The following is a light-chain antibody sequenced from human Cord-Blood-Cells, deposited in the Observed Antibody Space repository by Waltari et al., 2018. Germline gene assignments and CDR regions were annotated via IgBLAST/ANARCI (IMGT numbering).Light chain of an antibody. CDR1: SSNLGSNY. CDR3: AAGENSRNGPV. Sequence: QSVLTQPPSASGTPGQRVTISCSGSSSNLGSNYVYLYQQLPGTAPKLLIERNKQRPSGVPHRVAGSKSGTSASLAISVLRSEDEADYYCAAGENSRNGPVFGGGTKLTVL. J-gene: IGLJ3*02. CDR2: RNK. V-gene: IGLV1-47*01.